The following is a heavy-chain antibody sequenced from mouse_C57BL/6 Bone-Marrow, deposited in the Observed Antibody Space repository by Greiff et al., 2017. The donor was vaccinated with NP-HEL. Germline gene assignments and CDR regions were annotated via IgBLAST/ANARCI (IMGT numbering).Heavy chain of an antibody. V-gene: IGHV5-2*01. CDR3: ARHGGLRRGYYAMDY. Sequence: DVKLVESGGGLVQPGESLKLSCESNEYEVPSHDMSWVRKTPEKRLELVAAINSDGGSTYYPDTMERRFIISRDNTKKTLYLQMSSLRSEDTALYYCARHGGLRRGYYAMDYWGQGTSVTVSS. CDR2: INSDGGST. J-gene: IGHJ4*01. D-gene: IGHD2-4*01. CDR1: EYEVPSHD.